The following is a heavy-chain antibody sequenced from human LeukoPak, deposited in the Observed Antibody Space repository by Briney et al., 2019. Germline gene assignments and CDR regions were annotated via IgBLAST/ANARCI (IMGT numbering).Heavy chain of an antibody. CDR2: INEDGSNK. Sequence: PRGSLRLSCAASGFTFSDYWMSWIRQAPGKGLKWAAHINEDGSNKYYVDSVKGRFTISRDNAKNSLYLQMNSLRAEDTAVYYCVSWAGKYYETSDLSLAPSNSWGQGTLVTVSS. CDR1: GFTFSDYW. D-gene: IGHD3-22*01. J-gene: IGHJ4*02. V-gene: IGHV3-7*01. CDR3: VSWAGKYYETSDLSLAPSNS.